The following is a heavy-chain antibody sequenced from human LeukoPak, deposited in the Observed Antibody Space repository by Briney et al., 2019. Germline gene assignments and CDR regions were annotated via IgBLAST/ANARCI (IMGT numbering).Heavy chain of an antibody. CDR1: GFTFSNYW. CDR2: INSDGSST. V-gene: IGHV3-74*01. CDR3: ARRYRSSSDY. J-gene: IGHJ4*02. D-gene: IGHD1-14*01. Sequence: GGSLRLSCAASGFTFSNYWMHWVRQAPGKGLVWVSRINSDGSSTTYADSVKGRFTISRDSAKNTLYLQMNSLRAEDTAVYFCARRYRSSSDYWGQGTLVAVSS.